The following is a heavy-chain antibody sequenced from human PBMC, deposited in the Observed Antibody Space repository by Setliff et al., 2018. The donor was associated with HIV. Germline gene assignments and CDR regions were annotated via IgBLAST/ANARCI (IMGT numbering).Heavy chain of an antibody. CDR1: ADSIGTNHW. D-gene: IGHD6-13*01. CDR3: ARAVAASATSVVDY. CDR2: ISQSGKT. V-gene: IGHV4-4*02. J-gene: IGHJ4*02. Sequence: SETLSLTCAVSADSIGTNHWWNWVRQPPGKGLEWIGEISQSGKTNYHPSLKSRITISMEASKTHFSLTLNSVTAADTVVYYCARAVAASATSVVDYWGQGIQVTVSS.